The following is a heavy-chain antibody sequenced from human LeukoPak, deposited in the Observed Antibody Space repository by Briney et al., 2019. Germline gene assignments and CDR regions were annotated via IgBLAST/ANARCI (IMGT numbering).Heavy chain of an antibody. CDR3: ARGAPSHTSNWYLNY. Sequence: SETLSLTCAVCGGSFSGYSWSWIRQPPGKGLEWIGEINNSGTTNYSPSLKSRVAMSLDTSKNQFSLNLTSVTAADTALYFCARGAPSHTSNWYLNYWGQGTLVTVSS. CDR1: GGSFSGYS. V-gene: IGHV4-34*01. CDR2: INNSGTT. J-gene: IGHJ4*02. D-gene: IGHD6-13*01.